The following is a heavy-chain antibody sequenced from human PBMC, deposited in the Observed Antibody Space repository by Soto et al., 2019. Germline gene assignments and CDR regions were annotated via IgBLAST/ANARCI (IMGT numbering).Heavy chain of an antibody. J-gene: IGHJ6*02. D-gene: IGHD3-10*01. Sequence: PSQTLSLTCAISGDSVSSNSAAWNWIRQSPSRGLEWLGRTYYGSKWYNDYAVSVKSRITINPDTSKNQFSLQLNSVTPEDTAVYYCARGGTNYYGSGSFNYYYYYGMDVWGQGTTVTVSS. CDR1: GDSVSSNSAA. CDR3: ARGGTNYYGSGSFNYYYYYGMDV. CDR2: TYYGSKWYN. V-gene: IGHV6-1*01.